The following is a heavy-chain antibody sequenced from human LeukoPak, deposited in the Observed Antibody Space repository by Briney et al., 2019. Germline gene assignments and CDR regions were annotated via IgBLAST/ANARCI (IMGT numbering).Heavy chain of an antibody. D-gene: IGHD3-22*01. J-gene: IGHJ3*02. CDR3: AKATGYYYDSSGYYLGAFDI. V-gene: IGHV3-23*01. CDR1: GFTFSNYG. Sequence: GGSLRLSCAASGFTFSNYGMNWVRQAPGKGLEWVSTISGRSDSTYYADSVKGRFTISRDNSKDTLYLQLNYLRAEDTAVYYCAKATGYYYDSSGYYLGAFDIWGPGTMVTVSS. CDR2: ISGRSDST.